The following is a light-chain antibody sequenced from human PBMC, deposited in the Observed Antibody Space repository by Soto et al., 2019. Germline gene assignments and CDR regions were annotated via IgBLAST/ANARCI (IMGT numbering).Light chain of an antibody. CDR2: AAS. CDR1: QGISSY. J-gene: IGKJ1*01. V-gene: IGKV1-8*01. Sequence: AIRMTQSPSSFSASTGDRVTITCRASQGISSYLAWYQQKPGKAPKVLISAASRLQSGVPSRFSGSGSGTHFALTISNLQPEDFATYYCQQGYTTRWTFGQGTKVDI. CDR3: QQGYTTRWT.